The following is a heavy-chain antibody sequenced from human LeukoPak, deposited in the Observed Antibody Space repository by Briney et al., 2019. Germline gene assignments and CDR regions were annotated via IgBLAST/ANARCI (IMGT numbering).Heavy chain of an antibody. CDR3: ARHRSPAGPFDP. CDR1: GGSFSGYY. CDR2: INHSGST. Sequence: PSETLSLTCAVYGGSFSGYYWSWIRQPPGKGLEWIGEINHSGSTNYNPSLKSRVTISVDTSKNQFSLKLSSVTAADTAVYYCARHRSPAGPFDPWGQGTLVTVSS. J-gene: IGHJ5*02. V-gene: IGHV4-34*01.